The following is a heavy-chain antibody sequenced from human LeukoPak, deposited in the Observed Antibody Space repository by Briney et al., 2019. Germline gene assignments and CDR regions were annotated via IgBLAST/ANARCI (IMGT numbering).Heavy chain of an antibody. V-gene: IGHV3-21*01. J-gene: IGHJ4*02. CDR1: GFTFSSYS. Sequence: PGGSLRLSCAASGFTFSSYSMNWVRQAPGKGLEWVSSISSSSRYIYYADSVKGRFTISRDNAKNSLYLQMNSLRAEDTAVYYCAKDVANTDYVPPGYFDYWGQGTLVTVSS. CDR2: ISSSSRYI. D-gene: IGHD4-17*01. CDR3: AKDVANTDYVPPGYFDY.